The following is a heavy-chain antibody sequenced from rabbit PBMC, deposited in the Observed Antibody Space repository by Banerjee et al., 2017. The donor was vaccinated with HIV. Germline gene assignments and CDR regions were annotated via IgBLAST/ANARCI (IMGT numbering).Heavy chain of an antibody. Sequence: EESGGDLVKPEGSLTLTCTASGFSFSSSYWICWVRQAPGKGLEWIGCIDGGSSGSTYYASWAKGRFTISKTSSTTVTLQMTSLTAADTATYFCARDGLYVGNFYYSGFDLWGQGTLVTVS. D-gene: IGHD8-1*01. CDR3: ARDGLYVGNFYYSGFDL. CDR1: GFSFSSSYW. J-gene: IGHJ4*01. V-gene: IGHV1S45*01. CDR2: IDGGSSGST.